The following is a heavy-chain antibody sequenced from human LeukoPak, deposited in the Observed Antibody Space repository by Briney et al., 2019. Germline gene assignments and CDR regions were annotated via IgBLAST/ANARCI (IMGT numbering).Heavy chain of an antibody. CDR3: ARDPDNAGAFDI. Sequence: ASVKVSCKASGYTFTGYYMHWVRQAPGQGLEWMGWINPNSGGTNYAQKFQGRVTMTRDTSISTAYMELSRLRSDDTAVYYCARDPDNAGAFDIWGQGTMVTVPS. V-gene: IGHV1-2*02. D-gene: IGHD5-24*01. CDR2: INPNSGGT. CDR1: GYTFTGYY. J-gene: IGHJ3*02.